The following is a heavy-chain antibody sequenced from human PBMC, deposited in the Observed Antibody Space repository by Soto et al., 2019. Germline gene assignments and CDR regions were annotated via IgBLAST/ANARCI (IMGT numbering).Heavy chain of an antibody. CDR3: TKGVVREPAYFDS. CDR1: GFTFSAFP. J-gene: IGHJ4*02. Sequence: GGSLRLSCAVSGFTFSAFPMFWVRQAPGKGLEWVAFISYDGRNEDYADSVKGRFTISRDNSKSTLYLQMNSLSSEDTTVYYCTKGVVREPAYFDSWGQGTLVTVSS. CDR2: ISYDGRNE. D-gene: IGHD3-10*01. V-gene: IGHV3-30*18.